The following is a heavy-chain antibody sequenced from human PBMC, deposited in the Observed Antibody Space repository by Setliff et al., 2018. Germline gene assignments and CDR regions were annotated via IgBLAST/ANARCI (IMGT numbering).Heavy chain of an antibody. CDR1: GFTFSDYY. CDR3: ARDGYPGTS. CDR2: ITSSGTTT. V-gene: IGHV3-11*01. J-gene: IGHJ5*02. Sequence: PGGSLRLSSAASGFTFSDYYMSWIRQAPGKGLEWVSYITSSGTTTFYTDSVKGRFAISRDNARNSLYLQMNSLRVEDTAVYYCARDGYPGTSWGQGTLVTVSS. D-gene: IGHD2-2*03.